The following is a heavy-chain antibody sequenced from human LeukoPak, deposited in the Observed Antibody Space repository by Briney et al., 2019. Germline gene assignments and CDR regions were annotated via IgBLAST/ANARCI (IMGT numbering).Heavy chain of an antibody. CDR2: ISDSGGTS. J-gene: IGHJ4*02. CDR3: AKSFSSGRTY. CDR1: GFTFNSYA. D-gene: IGHD3-10*01. V-gene: IGHV3-23*01. Sequence: PGGSLRLSCAASGFTFNSYAMYWVRQAPGKGLQWVSTISDSGGTSYYADSVKGRFTISRDNSKNTLFLQMNSLRAEDTAMYYCAKSFSSGRTYWGQGTLVTVSS.